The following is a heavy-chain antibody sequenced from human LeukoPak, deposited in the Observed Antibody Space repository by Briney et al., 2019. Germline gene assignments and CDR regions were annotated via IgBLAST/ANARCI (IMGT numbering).Heavy chain of an antibody. CDR1: GFTFSNYA. Sequence: GGSLRLSCAASGFTFSNYAMSWVRQAPGKGLEWVSLISTTGFPYYADSVKGRFTISRDNSKNTLYLLMNSLRAEDTATYYCVRNSRYCTKAACYDYWGQGTLVTVSS. J-gene: IGHJ4*02. V-gene: IGHV3-23*01. D-gene: IGHD2-8*01. CDR2: ISTTGFP. CDR3: VRNSRYCTKAACYDY.